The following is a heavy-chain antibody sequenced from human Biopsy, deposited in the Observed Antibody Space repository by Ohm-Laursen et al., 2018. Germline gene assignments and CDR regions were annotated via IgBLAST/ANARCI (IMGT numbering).Heavy chain of an antibody. CDR3: ARALDYYDPYYYYAMDV. Sequence: SETLSLTCAVYGGSFSGYYWTWIRQPPGKGLEWIGEINHSGSASYNPSLKSRITVLVDTSKNQFSLKLRSVSAADTAVYFCARALDYYDPYYYYAMDVWGQGTSVTVSS. CDR2: INHSGSA. D-gene: IGHD3-16*01. V-gene: IGHV4-34*01. CDR1: GGSFSGYY. J-gene: IGHJ6*02.